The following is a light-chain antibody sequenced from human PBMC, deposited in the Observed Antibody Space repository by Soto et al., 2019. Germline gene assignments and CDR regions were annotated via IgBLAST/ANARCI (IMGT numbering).Light chain of an antibody. V-gene: IGKV3-11*01. CDR3: QQRSNWPPLT. CDR2: DAS. CDR1: QSVYTY. Sequence: EIVLTQSTATLSLSPGERATLSCRASQSVYTYLAWYQQKPGQVPRLLIYDASNRATGVPARFSGSGSGTDFTLTIRSLEPEDCAVYYCQQRSNWPPLTFGGGNKVEIK. J-gene: IGKJ4*01.